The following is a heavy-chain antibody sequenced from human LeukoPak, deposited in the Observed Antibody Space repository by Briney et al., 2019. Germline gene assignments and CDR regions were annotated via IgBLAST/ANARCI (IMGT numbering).Heavy chain of an antibody. CDR3: ARANRYAFDI. Sequence: GGSLRLSCAASGFIFSGSGMHGGRQAPGKGLEGGAYIRYDESNKNYADSVKSRFTMSRDNSKNMLYLQMNSLPTEDTALYYGARANRYAFDIGGEGTMVTVSS. CDR1: GFIFSGSG. J-gene: IGHJ3*02. CDR2: IRYDESNK. V-gene: IGHV3-30*02. D-gene: IGHD2-8*01.